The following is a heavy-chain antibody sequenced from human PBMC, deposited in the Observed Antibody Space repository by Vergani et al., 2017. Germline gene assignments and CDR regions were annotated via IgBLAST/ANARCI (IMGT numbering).Heavy chain of an antibody. CDR2: ISGDGGST. J-gene: IGHJ4*02. Sequence: EVQLVESGGGVVQPGGSLRLSCAASGFTFDDYAMHWVRQAPGKGLEWVSLISGDGGSTYYADSVKGRFTISRDNSKNSLYLQMNSLRTEDTALYYCAKDMGPNYGSGTAPFDYWDQGTLVTVSS. D-gene: IGHD3-10*01. V-gene: IGHV3-43*02. CDR3: AKDMGPNYGSGTAPFDY. CDR1: GFTFDDYA.